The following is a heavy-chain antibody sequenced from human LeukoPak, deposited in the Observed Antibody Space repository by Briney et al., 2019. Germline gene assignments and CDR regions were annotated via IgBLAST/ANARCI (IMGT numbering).Heavy chain of an antibody. Sequence: GGSLRLSCAASGFTLSSYWMSWVRQAPGKGLEWVANIKYDGSEKDYVDSVKGRFTISRDNAKNSLYLQMNSLRAEDMAVYYCARDMAPAGLFFDYWGQGTLVTVSS. V-gene: IGHV3-7*01. CDR2: IKYDGSEK. CDR1: GFTLSSYW. D-gene: IGHD6-13*01. J-gene: IGHJ4*02. CDR3: ARDMAPAGLFFDY.